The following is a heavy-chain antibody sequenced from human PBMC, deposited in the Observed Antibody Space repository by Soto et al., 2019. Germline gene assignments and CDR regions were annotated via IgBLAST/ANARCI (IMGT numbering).Heavy chain of an antibody. D-gene: IGHD3-9*01. CDR2: MHHSGRT. V-gene: IGHV4-31*03. CDR1: GGYMRNDYYY. J-gene: IGHJ4*02. Sequence: SETRSLTCTVSGGYMRNDYYYWSWVRQNPGKDLEWIGHMHHSGRTHYNPSLKSRVAISVDTSKNQFSLYLNSVTAADTAVYYCAKLIELRSFDWIDYWGQGTLVT. CDR3: AKLIELRSFDWIDY.